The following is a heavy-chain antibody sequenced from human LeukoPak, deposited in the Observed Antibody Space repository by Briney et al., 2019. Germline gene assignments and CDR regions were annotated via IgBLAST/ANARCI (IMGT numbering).Heavy chain of an antibody. V-gene: IGHV3-30*18. D-gene: IGHD6-13*01. Sequence: GGSLRLSCAASGFTLSSFGMHWVRQAPGKGLEWVAVISYDGSNKYYADSVKGRFTISRDNSKNTLYLQMNSLRAEDTAVYHCAKRMGPSIAAADLDYWGQGTLVTVSS. J-gene: IGHJ4*02. CDR2: ISYDGSNK. CDR3: AKRMGPSIAAADLDY. CDR1: GFTLSSFG.